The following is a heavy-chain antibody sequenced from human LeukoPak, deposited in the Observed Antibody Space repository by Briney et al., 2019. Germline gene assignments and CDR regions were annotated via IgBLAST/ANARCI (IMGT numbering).Heavy chain of an antibody. V-gene: IGHV1-58*01. CDR2: IVVGSGNT. CDR3: TAGYLPAANYYYYYCMDV. J-gene: IGHJ6*03. D-gene: IGHD2-2*01. CDR1: GFTFTSSA. Sequence: SVKVPCKASGFTFTSSAVQWVRQARGQRLEWIGWIVVGSGNTNYAQKFQERVTITRDMSTSTAYMELSSLRSEDTAVYYCTAGYLPAANYYYYYCMDVWGKGTTVTVSS.